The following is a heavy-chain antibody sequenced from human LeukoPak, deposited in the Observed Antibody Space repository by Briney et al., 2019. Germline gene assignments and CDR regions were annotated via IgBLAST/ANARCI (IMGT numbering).Heavy chain of an antibody. CDR3: ARQSYGSSYYFDY. CDR1: GYTFNDYY. V-gene: IGHV1-2*02. Sequence: GASVKVSCKASGYTFNDYYMHRVRQAPGQGLEWMGWINPNTGTTNYAQKFQGRVTLTRDTSISTAYMELSSLTSDDTAVYYCARQSYGSSYYFDYWGQGTLVTVSS. J-gene: IGHJ4*02. D-gene: IGHD6-6*01. CDR2: INPNTGTT.